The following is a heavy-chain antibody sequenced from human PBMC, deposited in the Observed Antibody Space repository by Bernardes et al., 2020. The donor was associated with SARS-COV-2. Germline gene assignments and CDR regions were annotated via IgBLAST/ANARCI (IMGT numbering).Heavy chain of an antibody. CDR3: ARSLAMGCSSTSCYNLGGDY. D-gene: IGHD2-2*02. Sequence: GGSLRLSCAASGFTFSSYGMHWVRQAPGKGLEWVAVIWYDGSNKYYADSVKGRFTISRDNSKNTLYLQMNSLRAEDTAVYYCARSLAMGCSSTSCYNLGGDYWGQGTLVTVSS. J-gene: IGHJ4*02. CDR1: GFTFSSYG. CDR2: IWYDGSNK. V-gene: IGHV3-33*01.